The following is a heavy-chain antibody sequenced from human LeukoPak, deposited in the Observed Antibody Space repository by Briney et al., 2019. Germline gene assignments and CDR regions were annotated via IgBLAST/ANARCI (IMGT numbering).Heavy chain of an antibody. D-gene: IGHD5-24*01. CDR3: AKINGYNKPIDY. CDR2: IIGSGGST. CDR1: GFTFSSYA. J-gene: IGHJ4*02. Sequence: GSLRLSFAASGFTFSSYAMSWVRQAPGKGLEWVSAIIGSGGSTYYADSVKGRFTISRDNSKNTLDLQMNRLRAEDTAVYYCAKINGYNKPIDYWGQGTLVTVSS. V-gene: IGHV3-23*01.